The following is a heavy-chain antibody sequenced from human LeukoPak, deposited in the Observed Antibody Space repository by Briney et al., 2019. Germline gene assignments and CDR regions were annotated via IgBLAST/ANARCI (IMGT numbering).Heavy chain of an antibody. Sequence: GGSLRLSCAASGFTFSSYNMNWVRQAPGKGLEWVSSITSSSSYIYYADSVKGRFTISRDNAKNSLFLQMNSLKTEDTAVYYCTASDHLYCSSISCHFGYWGQGTLVTVSS. CDR2: ITSSSSYI. V-gene: IGHV3-21*03. CDR1: GFTFSSYN. D-gene: IGHD2-2*01. J-gene: IGHJ4*02. CDR3: TASDHLYCSSISCHFGY.